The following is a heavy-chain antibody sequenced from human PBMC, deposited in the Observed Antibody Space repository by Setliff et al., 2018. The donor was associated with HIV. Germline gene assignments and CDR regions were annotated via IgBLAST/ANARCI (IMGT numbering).Heavy chain of an antibody. CDR2: VDPEDDKT. CDR1: KYTFTDYY. J-gene: IGHJ4*02. D-gene: IGHD2-15*01. Sequence: ASVKVSCKASKYTFTDYYMHWVQQAPGKGLEWMGRVDPEDDKTIYAEKFQGRVTMTTATSSDTAYLYLSSLRSEDTAVYYCVTGEGLRFWGRGTLVTAPQ. V-gene: IGHV1-69-2*01. CDR3: VTGEGLRF.